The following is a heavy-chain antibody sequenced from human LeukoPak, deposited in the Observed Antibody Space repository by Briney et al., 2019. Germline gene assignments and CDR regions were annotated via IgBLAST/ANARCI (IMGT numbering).Heavy chain of an antibody. CDR1: GFTFSSYW. D-gene: IGHD5-24*01. CDR3: ARVRDGYNYGIDY. J-gene: IGHJ4*02. V-gene: IGHV3-7*01. Sequence: GGSLRLSCAASGFTFSSYWMSWVRQALGKGLEWVANIKQDGSEKYYVDSVKGRFTISRDNAKNSLYLQMNSLRAEDTAVYYCARVRDGYNYGIDYWGQGTLVTVSS. CDR2: IKQDGSEK.